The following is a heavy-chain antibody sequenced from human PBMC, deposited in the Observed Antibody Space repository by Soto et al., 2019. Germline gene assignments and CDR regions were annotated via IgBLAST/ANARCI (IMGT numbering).Heavy chain of an antibody. Sequence: QVQLQQWGAGLLKPSETLSLTCAVYGGSFSGYYWSWIRQPPGKGLEWIGEINHSGSTNYNQSLKSRVTISVDTSKNQSSLKLSSVTAADTAVYYCARGGCTNGLCYKKGGVFGYWGQGTLVTVSS. CDR2: INHSGST. CDR3: ARGGCTNGLCYKKGGVFGY. D-gene: IGHD2-8*01. CDR1: GGSFSGYY. V-gene: IGHV4-34*01. J-gene: IGHJ4*02.